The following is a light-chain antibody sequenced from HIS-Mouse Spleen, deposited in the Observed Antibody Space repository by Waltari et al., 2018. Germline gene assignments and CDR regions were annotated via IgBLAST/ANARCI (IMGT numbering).Light chain of an antibody. Sequence: IVLTQSPGTLSLSPGESATLSCSASQSVSSSYLAWYQQKPGQAPRLLIYGASSRATGIPDRFSGSGSGTDFTLTISRLEPEDFAVYYCQQYGSSPTFGGGTKVEIK. J-gene: IGKJ4*01. CDR2: GAS. CDR3: QQYGSSPT. V-gene: IGKV3-20*01. CDR1: QSVSSSY.